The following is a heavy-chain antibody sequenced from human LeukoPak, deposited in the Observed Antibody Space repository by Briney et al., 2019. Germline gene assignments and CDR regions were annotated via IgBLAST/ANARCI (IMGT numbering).Heavy chain of an antibody. CDR1: GGTFSSYA. Sequence: SVNVSCKASGGTFSSYAISWVRQAPGQGLEWMGGIIPIFGTPNYAQKFQGRVTITADESTSTAYMELSSLRSEDTAVYYCARGSGTITMVRGVFYGMDVWGQGTTVTVSS. J-gene: IGHJ6*02. CDR2: IIPIFGTP. V-gene: IGHV1-69*13. D-gene: IGHD3-10*01. CDR3: ARGSGTITMVRGVFYGMDV.